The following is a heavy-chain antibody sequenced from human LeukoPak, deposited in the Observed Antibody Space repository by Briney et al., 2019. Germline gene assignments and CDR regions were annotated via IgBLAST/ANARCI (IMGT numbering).Heavy chain of an antibody. CDR2: IYPDDSET. CDR3: ARGEMGPTYWFFDL. J-gene: IGHJ2*01. Sequence: GESLKISCRASGYDFSDYWIGWVRQMPGKGLEWMGIIYPDDSETKYSPSFRGRVTFSVDKSISTAYLHYTTLKTSDTAIFYCARGEMGPTYWFFDLWGRGTLVTVSS. V-gene: IGHV5-51*01. D-gene: IGHD1-26*01. CDR1: GYDFSDYW.